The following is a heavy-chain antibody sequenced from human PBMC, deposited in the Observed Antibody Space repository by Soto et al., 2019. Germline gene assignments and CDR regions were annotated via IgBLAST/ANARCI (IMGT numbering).Heavy chain of an antibody. CDR3: ARYDDVLTGAGYYYYGMDV. V-gene: IGHV1-18*01. CDR2: ISAYNGNT. J-gene: IGHJ6*02. D-gene: IGHD3-9*01. Sequence: RASVKVSCKASGYTFTSYGISWVRQAPGQGLEWMGWISAYNGNTNYAQKLQGRVTMTTDTSTSTAYMELRSLRSDDTAVYYCARYDDVLTGAGYYYYGMDVWGQGTTVTVSS. CDR1: GYTFTSYG.